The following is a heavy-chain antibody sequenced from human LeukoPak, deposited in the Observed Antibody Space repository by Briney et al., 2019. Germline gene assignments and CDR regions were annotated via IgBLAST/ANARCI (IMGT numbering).Heavy chain of an antibody. CDR1: GGSISSGDYY. CDR3: ARTIVGATEGAYYYYYMDV. V-gene: IGHV4-30-4*02. D-gene: IGHD1-26*01. CDR2: IYYSGST. Sequence: SETLSLTCTVSGGSISSGDYYWSWIRQPPGKGLEWIGYIYYSGSTYYNPSLKSRVTISVDTSKNQFFLKLSSVTAADTAVYYCARTIVGATEGAYYYYYMDVWGKGTTVTVSS. J-gene: IGHJ6*03.